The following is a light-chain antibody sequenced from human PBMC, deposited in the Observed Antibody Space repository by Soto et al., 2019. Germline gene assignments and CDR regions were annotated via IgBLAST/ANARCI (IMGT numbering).Light chain of an antibody. Sequence: ENVLTQSQDTLSLSPGERATLSCRASQTVNNNYLAWYQKKPGQSPSLVIYGASSRATGIPDRFSGSGSGADFTLTIRSLEPEDFAAYYCQQYGSSPTTFGQGTQLDIK. CDR2: GAS. CDR1: QTVNNNY. J-gene: IGKJ5*01. V-gene: IGKV3-20*01. CDR3: QQYGSSPTT.